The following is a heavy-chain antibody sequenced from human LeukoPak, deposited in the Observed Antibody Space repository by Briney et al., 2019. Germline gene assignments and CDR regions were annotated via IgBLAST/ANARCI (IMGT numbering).Heavy chain of an antibody. CDR3: AKDGSGRIRGDYYYYMNV. CDR1: GFTFSSNV. J-gene: IGHJ6*03. Sequence: GGSLRLSCVASGFTFSSNVMHWVRQAPGKGLEWVTFIRYDGSNKYYADSVKGRFSISRDNSKNTLFLQMNSLRAEDTALYYCAKDGSGRIRGDYYYYMNVWGKGTTVTVSS. D-gene: IGHD6-19*01. CDR2: IRYDGSNK. V-gene: IGHV3-30*02.